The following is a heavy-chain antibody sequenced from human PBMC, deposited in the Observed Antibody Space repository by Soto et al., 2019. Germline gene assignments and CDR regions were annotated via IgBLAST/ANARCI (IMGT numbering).Heavy chain of an antibody. V-gene: IGHV5-10-1*01. CDR1: GYSFTSYW. CDR2: IDPSDSYT. Sequence: GESLKISCKGSGYSFTSYWISLVLRMPGKGLEWMGRIDPSDSYTNYSPSFQGHVTISADKSISTAYLQWSSLKASDTAMYYCAREDRSLNWFDPWGQGTLVTVSS. D-gene: IGHD6-13*01. J-gene: IGHJ5*02. CDR3: AREDRSLNWFDP.